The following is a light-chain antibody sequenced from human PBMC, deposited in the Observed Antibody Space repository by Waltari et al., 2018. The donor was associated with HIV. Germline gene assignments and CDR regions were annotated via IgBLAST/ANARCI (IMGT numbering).Light chain of an antibody. CDR3: HSSDSSGTYV. Sequence: SYELTQPPSVSVSPGPTARITCSGVALPKPHVYWYQQKPGQAPELLIYKVTDRPSGIPERFSGSSSGKTVTLTISGVQAEDEADYYCHSSDSSGTYVFGTGTKVTVL. J-gene: IGLJ1*01. CDR1: ALPKPH. V-gene: IGLV3-25*03. CDR2: KVT.